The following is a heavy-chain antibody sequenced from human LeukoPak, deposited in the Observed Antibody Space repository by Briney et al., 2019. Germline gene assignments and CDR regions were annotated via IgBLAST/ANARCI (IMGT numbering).Heavy chain of an antibody. Sequence: PGGSLRLSCAASGFTFSSYSMNWVRQAPGKGLEWVSSISSTISYIYYADSVKGRFTISRDNRKNSLYLLMNSLRVEDTAVYFCASGLTAMLTAEGGFDYWGQGTLVTVSS. J-gene: IGHJ4*02. V-gene: IGHV3-21*01. CDR2: ISSTISYI. CDR1: GFTFSSYS. CDR3: ASGLTAMLTAEGGFDY. D-gene: IGHD5-18*01.